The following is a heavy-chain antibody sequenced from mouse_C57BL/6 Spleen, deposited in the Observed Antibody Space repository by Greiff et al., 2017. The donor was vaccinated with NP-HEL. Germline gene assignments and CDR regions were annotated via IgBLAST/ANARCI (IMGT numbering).Heavy chain of an antibody. CDR3: AREGPYYYGSRGASWFAY. D-gene: IGHD1-1*01. Sequence: EVKVVESGPELVKPGASVKISCKASGYSFTDYNMNWVKQSNGKSLEWIGVINPNYGTTSYNQKFKGKATLTVDQSSSTAYMQLNSLTSEDSAVYYCAREGPYYYGSRGASWFAYWGQGTLVTVSA. CDR1: GYSFTDYN. V-gene: IGHV1-39*01. J-gene: IGHJ3*01. CDR2: INPNYGTT.